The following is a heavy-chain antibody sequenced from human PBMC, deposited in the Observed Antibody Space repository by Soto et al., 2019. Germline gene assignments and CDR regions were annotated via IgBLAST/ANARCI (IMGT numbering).Heavy chain of an antibody. D-gene: IGHD6-13*01. V-gene: IGHV2-5*02. CDR3: ASAWYGDQYYHGMGV. Sequence: ASGPTLVNPTQTLTLTCTFSGFSLSTSGVGVGWIRQPPGKALEWLAVIYWDDDDRYSPSLRSRLSIAKDTSTNEVVLTMTNMDPVDTATYYCASAWYGDQYYHGMGVWGQGTTVTVSS. J-gene: IGHJ6*02. CDR2: IYWDDDD. CDR1: GFSLSTSGVG.